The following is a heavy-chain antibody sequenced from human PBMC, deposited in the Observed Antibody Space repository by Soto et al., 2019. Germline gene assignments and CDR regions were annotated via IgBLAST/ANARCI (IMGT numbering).Heavy chain of an antibody. CDR1: GGSISSGDYY. V-gene: IGHV4-30-4*01. CDR2: IYYSGST. CDR3: ARTMVRGVAPWGYAFDI. J-gene: IGHJ3*02. D-gene: IGHD3-10*01. Sequence: SETLSLTCTVSGGSISSGDYYWSWIRQPPGKGLEWIGYIYYSGSTYYNPSLKSRVTISVDTSKNQFSLKLSSVTAADTAVYYCARTMVRGVAPWGYAFDIWGQGTMVTVSS.